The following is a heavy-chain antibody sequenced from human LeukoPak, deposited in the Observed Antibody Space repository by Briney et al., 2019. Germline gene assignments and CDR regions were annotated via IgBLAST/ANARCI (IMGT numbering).Heavy chain of an antibody. D-gene: IGHD3-3*01. Sequence: GGSLRLSCAASGFTFSSYAMSWVRQAPGKGLEWVSAISGSGGSTYYADSVKGRFTISRDNSKNTLYLQMNSLRAEDTAVYYCAKARDPYDFWSSDAFDIWGQRTMVTVSP. V-gene: IGHV3-23*01. CDR3: AKARDPYDFWSSDAFDI. J-gene: IGHJ3*02. CDR2: ISGSGGST. CDR1: GFTFSSYA.